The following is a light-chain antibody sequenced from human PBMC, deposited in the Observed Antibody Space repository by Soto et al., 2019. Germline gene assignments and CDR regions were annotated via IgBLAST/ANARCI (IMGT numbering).Light chain of an antibody. V-gene: IGKV3-20*01. CDR1: QSVSNNY. CDR3: QQYGSSGT. CDR2: GAS. Sequence: EIVWTQSPATRSVSPGERATLSCRASQSVSNNYLAWYQQKPGQAPRLLIYGASNRATGIPDRFSGSGSGTDFTLTISRLEPEDFAVYYCQQYGSSGTFGQGTKVDIK. J-gene: IGKJ1*01.